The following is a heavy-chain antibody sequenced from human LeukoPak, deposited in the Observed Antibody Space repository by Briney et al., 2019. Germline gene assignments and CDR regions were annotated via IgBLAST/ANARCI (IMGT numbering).Heavy chain of an antibody. CDR2: IYSGGST. CDR1: GFTFSNYW. J-gene: IGHJ4*02. Sequence: GGSLRLSCAASGFTFSNYWMNWVRQAPGKGLEWVSVIYSGGSTYYADSVKGRFTISRDNSKNTLYLQMNSLRAEDTAVYYCARELPFDYWGQGTLVTVSS. CDR3: ARELPFDY. V-gene: IGHV3-66*01. D-gene: IGHD2-15*01.